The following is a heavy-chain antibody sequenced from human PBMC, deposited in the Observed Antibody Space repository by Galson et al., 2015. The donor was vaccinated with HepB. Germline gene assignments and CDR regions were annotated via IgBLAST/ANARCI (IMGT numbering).Heavy chain of an antibody. V-gene: IGHV1-8*01. D-gene: IGHD2-2*02. CDR3: ARVGYCSSTSCYTSLVFYYYGMDV. CDR1: GYTFTSYD. Sequence: SGYTFTSYDINWVRQATGQGLEWMGWMNPNSGNTGYAQKFQGRVTMTRNTSISTAYMELSSLRSEDTAVYYCARVGYCSSTSCYTSLVFYYYGMDVWGQGTTVTVSS. J-gene: IGHJ6*02. CDR2: MNPNSGNT.